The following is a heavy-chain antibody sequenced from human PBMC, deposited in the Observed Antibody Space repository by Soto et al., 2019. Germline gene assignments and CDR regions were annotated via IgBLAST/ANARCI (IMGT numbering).Heavy chain of an antibody. CDR1: GYTFPDYY. Sequence: QVQLVQSGAEVKKPGASVRVSCKASGYTFPDYYIHWVRQAPGQGLECMGWINPNSGVTNYAQKFQHWVTMTRDTSNSTAYMELSSLRSGDTAIYYCARGDCSGDNCYGPYYFDYWGQGTLVTVSS. V-gene: IGHV1-2*04. CDR3: ARGDCSGDNCYGPYYFDY. D-gene: IGHD2-15*01. CDR2: INPNSGVT. J-gene: IGHJ4*02.